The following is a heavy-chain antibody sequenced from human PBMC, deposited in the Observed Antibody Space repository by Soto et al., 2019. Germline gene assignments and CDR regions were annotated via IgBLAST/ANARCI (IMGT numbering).Heavy chain of an antibody. CDR3: AAKLRNSANDY. Sequence: QVQLQESGPGLVKPLETLSLTCTVSGGSISSGDYHWYWVRQHPGKGLEWIGYIQNSGNTYYNSSLRGRVTISLDTSKTQSSLNLRSVTAADTAVYYCAAKLRNSANDYGGQGTLVIVSS. J-gene: IGHJ4*02. V-gene: IGHV4-31*03. D-gene: IGHD1-7*01. CDR1: GGSISSGDYH. CDR2: IQNSGNT.